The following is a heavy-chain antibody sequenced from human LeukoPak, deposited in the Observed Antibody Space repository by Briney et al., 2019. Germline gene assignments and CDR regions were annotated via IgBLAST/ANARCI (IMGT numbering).Heavy chain of an antibody. Sequence: NPSETLSLTCTVSGGSISSSSYYWGWIRQPPGKGLEWIGSIYYSGSTYYNPSLKSRVTIPVDTSKNQFSLELSSVTAADTAVYYCASYYYDSSAYYGPFDYWGQGTLVTVSS. D-gene: IGHD3-22*01. J-gene: IGHJ4*02. CDR3: ASYYYDSSAYYGPFDY. V-gene: IGHV4-39*01. CDR1: GGSISSSSYY. CDR2: IYYSGST.